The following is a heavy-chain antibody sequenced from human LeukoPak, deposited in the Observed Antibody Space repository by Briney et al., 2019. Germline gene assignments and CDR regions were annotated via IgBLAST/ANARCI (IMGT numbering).Heavy chain of an antibody. CDR3: ARDRQQWLVSDYYFDY. J-gene: IGHJ4*02. CDR2: ISESGGNT. V-gene: IGHV3-23*01. D-gene: IGHD6-19*01. CDR1: GFTFSSDT. Sequence: GGSLRLSCIASGFTFSSDTMAWVRQSPGKGLEWVSGISESGGNTYYIDSVKGRFTISRDNSKNTLYLQMNSLRAEDTAVYYCARDRQQWLVSDYYFDYWGQGTLVTVSS.